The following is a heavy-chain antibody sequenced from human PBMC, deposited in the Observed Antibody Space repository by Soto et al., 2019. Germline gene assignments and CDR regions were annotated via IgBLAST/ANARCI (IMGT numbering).Heavy chain of an antibody. J-gene: IGHJ4*02. D-gene: IGHD2-2*01. CDR1: GFTVSSSY. CDR2: IYSGGTT. CDR3: ARDGVGVVPAAIRFDY. Sequence: HLGGSLRLSCAASGFTVSSSYMSWVRQDPGKGLEWVSVIYSGGTTYYADSVKGRFTISRDNSKNTVYLQMNSLRAEDTSVYYCARDGVGVVPAAIRFDYWGQGTLVTVSS. V-gene: IGHV3-66*01.